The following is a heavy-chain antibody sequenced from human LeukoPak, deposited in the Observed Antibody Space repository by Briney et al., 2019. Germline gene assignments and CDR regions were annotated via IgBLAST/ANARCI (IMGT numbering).Heavy chain of an antibody. CDR3: ARDGGSGWRGTVRF. D-gene: IGHD6-19*01. Sequence: GRSLRLSCAASGFTFSTYGMHWVRQAPGKGLEWQAVTAFNGSNNDYVTAYANSVKGRFTISRDNSKNTLYLQMSSLRAEDTAVYYCARDGGSGWRGTVRFWGQGTMLSVSS. CDR1: GFTFSTYG. CDR2: TAFNGSNN. V-gene: IGHV3-30*03. J-gene: IGHJ3*01.